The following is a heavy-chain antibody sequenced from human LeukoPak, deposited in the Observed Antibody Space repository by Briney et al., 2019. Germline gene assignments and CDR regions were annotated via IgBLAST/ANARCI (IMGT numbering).Heavy chain of an antibody. D-gene: IGHD6-13*01. CDR3: ARDLSAGADY. CDR1: GDSVSSNIAA. CDR2: TYYRSKWTY. J-gene: IGHJ4*02. Sequence: SQTLSLTCAISGDSVSSNIAAWNWIRQSPSRGLEWLGRTYYRSKWTYEYAVSVKSRISINPDTSKNQFSLQLRSVTPEDTALYYCARDLSAGADYWGQGTLVTVSS. V-gene: IGHV6-1*01.